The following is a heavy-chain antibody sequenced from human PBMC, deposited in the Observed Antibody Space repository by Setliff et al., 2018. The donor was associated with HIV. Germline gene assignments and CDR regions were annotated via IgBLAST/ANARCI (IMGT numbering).Heavy chain of an antibody. Sequence: ASVKVSCKASGYTFSTYAMHWVRQAPGQGPEWMGWMNPNSGNTGYAPKLQGRVTMTRNTSISTAYMELSSLRSDDTAVYYCASSWSRVPYYGMDVWGQGTTVTVSS. J-gene: IGHJ6*02. CDR1: GYTFSTYA. D-gene: IGHD6-13*01. V-gene: IGHV1-8*02. CDR2: MNPNSGNT. CDR3: ASSWSRVPYYGMDV.